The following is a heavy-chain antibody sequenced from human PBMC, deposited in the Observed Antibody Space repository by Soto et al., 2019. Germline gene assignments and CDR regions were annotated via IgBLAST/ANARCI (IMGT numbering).Heavy chain of an antibody. D-gene: IGHD3-22*01. CDR2: IKQDGSEK. CDR1: GFTVTGYW. Sequence: PGGSLRLSCVATGFTVTGYWMSWVRQAPGKGLEWVANIKQDGSEKHYVDSVKGRFTISKDSAKNSLFLQMNSLRAEDTAAYYCAKALVVVPEYFDYWGQGILVTVSS. J-gene: IGHJ4*02. V-gene: IGHV3-7*03. CDR3: AKALVVVPEYFDY.